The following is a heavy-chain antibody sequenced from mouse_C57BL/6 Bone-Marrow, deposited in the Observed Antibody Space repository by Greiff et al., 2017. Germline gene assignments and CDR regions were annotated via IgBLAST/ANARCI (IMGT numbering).Heavy chain of an antibody. V-gene: IGHV1-85*01. Sequence: QVQLQQSGPELVKPGASVKLSCKASGYTFTSYDINWVKQRPGQGLEWIGWIYPRGGSTKYNEKFKGKATLPVDTSSSTAYMELHSLTSEDSAVYFCARDYGSSNWDLDVWGTGNTVTVTS. CDR2: IYPRGGST. CDR3: ARDYGSSNWDLDV. CDR1: GYTFTSYD. D-gene: IGHD1-1*01. J-gene: IGHJ1*03.